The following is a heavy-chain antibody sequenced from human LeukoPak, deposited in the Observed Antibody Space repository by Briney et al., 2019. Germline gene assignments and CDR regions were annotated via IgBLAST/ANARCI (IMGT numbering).Heavy chain of an antibody. CDR3: AILSWDGRGSFY. V-gene: IGHV3-23*01. Sequence: GGSLRLSCAASGFTFSSYAMSWVRQAPGKGLEWVSAIRSGGENTYYADSVRGRFTISRDNSRGTLSLQMNSLRAEDTAVYFCAILSWDGRGSFYWGQGTLVTVSS. D-gene: IGHD2/OR15-2a*01. CDR2: IRSGGENT. J-gene: IGHJ4*02. CDR1: GFTFSSYA.